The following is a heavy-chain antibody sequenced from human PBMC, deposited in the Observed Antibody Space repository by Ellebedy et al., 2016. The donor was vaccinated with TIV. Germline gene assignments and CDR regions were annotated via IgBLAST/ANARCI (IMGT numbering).Heavy chain of an antibody. J-gene: IGHJ4*02. D-gene: IGHD3-3*01. Sequence: AASVKVSCKASGYTFTSYGISWVRQAPGQGLEWMGWISAYNGNTNYAQKLQGRVTMTTDTSTSTADMELRSLRSDNTAVYYCARAAVESRSDYWGQGTLVTVSS. CDR2: ISAYNGNT. CDR1: GYTFTSYG. V-gene: IGHV1-18*01. CDR3: ARAAVESRSDY.